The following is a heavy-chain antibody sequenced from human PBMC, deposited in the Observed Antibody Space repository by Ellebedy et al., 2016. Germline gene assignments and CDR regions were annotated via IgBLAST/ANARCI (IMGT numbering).Heavy chain of an antibody. Sequence: GGSLRLSCAASGFSLSDFYMNWIRQAPGKGLEWISYISSGGSAIHYADSVKGRFTISRDNAKNSLYLQMNSLGAEDTAVYYCARDQWQWLARGVFDSWGQGTLVSVSS. D-gene: IGHD6-19*01. CDR2: ISSGGSAI. CDR1: GFSLSDFY. V-gene: IGHV3-11*01. CDR3: ARDQWQWLARGVFDS. J-gene: IGHJ4*02.